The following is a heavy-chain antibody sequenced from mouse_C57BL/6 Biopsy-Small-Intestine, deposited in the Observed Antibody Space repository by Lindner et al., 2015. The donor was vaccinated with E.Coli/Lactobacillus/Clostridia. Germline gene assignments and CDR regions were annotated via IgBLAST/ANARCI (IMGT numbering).Heavy chain of an antibody. V-gene: IGHV1-7*01. CDR3: DKNYGNPLFALDY. D-gene: IGHD2-1*01. CDR2: MNPGSGYT. CDR1: GYSFTIYW. J-gene: IGHJ4*01. Sequence: VQLQESGAELAKPGASAKLSCKASGYSFTIYWMHWVKQRPGQGLEWIGYMNPGSGYTNYNQKFKDKATLTADKSSSTAYMQLSSLTYEDSAVYYCDKNYGNPLFALDYWGQGTSVTVSS.